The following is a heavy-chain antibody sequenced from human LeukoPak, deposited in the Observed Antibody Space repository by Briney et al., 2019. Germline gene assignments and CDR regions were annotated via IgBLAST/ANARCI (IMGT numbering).Heavy chain of an antibody. J-gene: IGHJ4*02. CDR1: GFTFSSYA. V-gene: IGHV3-30*04. D-gene: IGHD2-8*02. CDR3: ARDIAVVVYAFDY. CDR2: ISYDGSNK. Sequence: GGSLRLSCAASGFTFSSYAMHWVRQAPGKGLERVAVISYDGSNKYYTDSVKGRFTMSRNNSKNTLYLQMNSLRAEDTAVYYCARDIAVVVYAFDYWGQGTLVTVSS.